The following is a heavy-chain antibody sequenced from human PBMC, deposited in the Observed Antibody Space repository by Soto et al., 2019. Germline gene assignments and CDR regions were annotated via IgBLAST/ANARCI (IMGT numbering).Heavy chain of an antibody. J-gene: IGHJ4*02. V-gene: IGHV3-23*01. Sequence: GGSLRLSCAASGFTFSSYAMSWVRQAPGKGLEWVSAISGSGGTTDYAAPVKGRFTISRDDSKNTLYLQMNSLKTEDTAVYYCTANLNIYYFDYWGQGTLVTVSS. CDR2: ISGSGGTT. CDR1: GFTFSSYA. CDR3: TANLNIYYFDY.